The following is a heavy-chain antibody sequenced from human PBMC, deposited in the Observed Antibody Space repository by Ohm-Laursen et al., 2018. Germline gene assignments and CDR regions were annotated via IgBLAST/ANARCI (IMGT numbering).Heavy chain of an antibody. CDR3: ARDSAQGGAFDI. V-gene: IGHV3-74*01. CDR1: GFTFSSYW. Sequence: GSLRLSCTASGFTFSSYWMHWVRQAPGEGLVWVLRINSDGSTTNYADSVKGRFTISRDNSKNTLYLQMNSLRVEDTAMYYCARDSAQGGAFDIWGQGSLVTVSS. D-gene: IGHD3-16*01. CDR2: INSDGSTT. J-gene: IGHJ3*02.